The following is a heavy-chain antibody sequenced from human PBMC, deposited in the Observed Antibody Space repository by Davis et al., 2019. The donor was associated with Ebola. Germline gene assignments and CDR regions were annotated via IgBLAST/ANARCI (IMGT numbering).Heavy chain of an antibody. CDR2: ISGSGGST. V-gene: IGHV3-23*01. J-gene: IGHJ4*02. D-gene: IGHD2-2*01. CDR3: AKDLAGVVVVPAAISY. CDR1: GFTFSSYA. Sequence: GESLKISCAASGFTFSSYAMSWVRQAPGKGLEWVSAISGSGGSTYYADSVKGRFTISRDNSKNTLYLQMNSLRAEDTAVYYCAKDLAGVVVVPAAISYWGQGTLVTVSS.